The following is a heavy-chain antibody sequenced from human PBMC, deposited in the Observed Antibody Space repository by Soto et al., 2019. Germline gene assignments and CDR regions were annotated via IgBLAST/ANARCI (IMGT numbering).Heavy chain of an antibody. CDR1: GFSLSRYT. Sequence: PGGSLRLSCVASGFSLSRYTMTWVRQAPGKGLEWVSSISTNMNYIYVADSVKGRFTIFRDNAENSLFLQMNSLRGEDTAIYYCARGTSSWSFAHWGQGTLVTVSS. CDR3: ARGTSSWSFAH. CDR2: ISTNMNYI. D-gene: IGHD3-3*01. J-gene: IGHJ4*02. V-gene: IGHV3-21*01.